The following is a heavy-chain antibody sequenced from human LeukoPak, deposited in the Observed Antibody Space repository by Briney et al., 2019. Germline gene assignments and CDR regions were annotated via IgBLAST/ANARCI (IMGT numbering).Heavy chain of an antibody. CDR2: ISWNSVSI. CDR3: AKGIGTGGTGWYFDL. Sequence: GGSLRLSCAASGFTLDDYVMHWVRQAPGKGLEWVSGISWNSVSIGYADSVKGRFTISGDNAKNSLYLQMNSLRAEDTALYYCAKGIGTGGTGWYFDLWGRGTLVTVSS. CDR1: GFTLDDYV. V-gene: IGHV3-9*01. D-gene: IGHD6-13*01. J-gene: IGHJ2*01.